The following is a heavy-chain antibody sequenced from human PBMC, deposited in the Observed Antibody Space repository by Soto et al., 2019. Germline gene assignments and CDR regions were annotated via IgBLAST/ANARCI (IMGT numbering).Heavy chain of an antibody. CDR2: IYYSGST. CDR3: ARAFDRWFDP. V-gene: IGHV4-30-4*01. Sequence: QVQLQESGPGLVKPSQTLSLTCTVSGGSISSGDYYWRWIRQPPGKGLEWIGYIYYSGSTYYNPSLTSRVTISVDTSKNQFSLKLSSVTAADTAVYYCARAFDRWFDPWGQGTLVTVSS. CDR1: GGSISSGDYY. J-gene: IGHJ5*02.